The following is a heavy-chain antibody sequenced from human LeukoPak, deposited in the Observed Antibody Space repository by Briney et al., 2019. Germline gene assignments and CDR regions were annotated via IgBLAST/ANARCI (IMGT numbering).Heavy chain of an antibody. CDR2: ISDDGSNK. CDR3: ANYYYDTSGYKN. J-gene: IGHJ4*02. CDR1: GFTFSSYG. D-gene: IGHD3-22*01. Sequence: QTGGSLRLSCAASGFTFSSYGMHWVRQAPGKGLEWVAVISDDGSNKFYVDSVKGRFTISRDNSKNTLYLQMNSLRAEDTAVYYCANYYYDTSGYKNWGQGTLVTVSS. V-gene: IGHV3-30*18.